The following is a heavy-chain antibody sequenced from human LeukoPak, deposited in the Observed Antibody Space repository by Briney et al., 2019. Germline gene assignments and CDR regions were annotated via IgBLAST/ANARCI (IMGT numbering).Heavy chain of an antibody. CDR3: AIAARPLPHDAFDI. Sequence: SETLSLTCAVYGGSFSGYYWSWIRQPPGKGLEWIGEINHSGSTNYNPSLKSRVTISVDTSKNQFSLKLSSVTAADTAVYYCAIAARPLPHDAFDIWGQGTMVTVSS. J-gene: IGHJ3*02. D-gene: IGHD6-6*01. CDR2: INHSGST. V-gene: IGHV4-34*01. CDR1: GGSFSGYY.